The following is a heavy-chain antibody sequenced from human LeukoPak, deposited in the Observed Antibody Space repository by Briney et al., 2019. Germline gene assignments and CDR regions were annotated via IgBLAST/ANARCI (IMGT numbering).Heavy chain of an antibody. CDR3: ARGGYDFWSGYYTGIGD. V-gene: IGHV4-59*08. J-gene: IGHJ4*02. D-gene: IGHD3-3*01. CDR1: GGSISSYY. CDR2: IYYSGST. Sequence: SETLSLTCTVSGGSISSYYWSWIRQPPGKGLEWIGYIYYSGSTNYNPSLKSRVTISVDTPKNQSSLKLSSVTAADTAVYYCARGGYDFWSGYYTGIGDWGQGTLVTVSS.